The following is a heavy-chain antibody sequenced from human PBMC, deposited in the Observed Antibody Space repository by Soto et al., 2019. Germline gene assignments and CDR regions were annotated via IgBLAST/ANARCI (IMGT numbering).Heavy chain of an antibody. CDR3: AKGDIVVVPAVGGLDP. J-gene: IGHJ5*02. CDR2: ISGSGGST. V-gene: IGHV3-23*01. D-gene: IGHD2-2*01. Sequence: GGSLRLSCAASGFTFSSYAMSWVRQAPGKGLEWVSAISGSGGSTYYADSVKGRFTISRDNAKNTLYLQMNSLRAEDTAVYYCAKGDIVVVPAVGGLDPWGQGTLVTVSS. CDR1: GFTFSSYA.